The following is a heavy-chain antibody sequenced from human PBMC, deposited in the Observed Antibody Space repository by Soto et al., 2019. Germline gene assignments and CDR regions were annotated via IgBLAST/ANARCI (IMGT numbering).Heavy chain of an antibody. CDR1: GFTFSSYA. Sequence: EVQLLESGGGLVQPGGSLRLSCAASGFTFSSYAMSWVRQAPGKGLEWVSAISGGSESIYYADSVKGRFSISRDNSKNTLYLQMNSLRAEDTAVYHCARAFGYYYGGSGGHNDFWGQGSLATVSS. CDR3: ARAFGYYYGGSGGHNDF. V-gene: IGHV3-23*01. CDR2: ISGGSESI. D-gene: IGHD5-12*01. J-gene: IGHJ4*02.